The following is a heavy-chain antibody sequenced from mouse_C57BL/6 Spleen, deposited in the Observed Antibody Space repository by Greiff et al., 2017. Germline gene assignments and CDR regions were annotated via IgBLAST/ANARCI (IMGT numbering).Heavy chain of an antibody. D-gene: IGHD4-1*01. CDR2: INPNNGGT. V-gene: IGHV1-26*01. CDR1: GYTFTDYY. J-gene: IGHJ3*01. CDR3: ARRAGTPFAY. Sequence: EVQLQQSGPELVKPGASVKISCKASGYTFTDYYMNWVKQSHGKSLEWIGDINPNNGGTSYKQKFKGKATLTVDKSSSTAYMELRSLTSEDSAVYYCARRAGTPFAYWGQGTLVTVSA.